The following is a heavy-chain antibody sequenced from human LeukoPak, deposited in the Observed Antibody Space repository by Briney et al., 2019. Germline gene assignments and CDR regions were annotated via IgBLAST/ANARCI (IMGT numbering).Heavy chain of an antibody. J-gene: IGHJ2*01. V-gene: IGHV1-18*01. D-gene: IGHD3-9*01. Sequence: GASVRLSCTASGYTFTSYGMSWVRQAPGKGLEWVSWISAYSGNTNYAETVKGRFTITRDTSKNTAYMEMRSLRSDDTAVYYCARGGACYDILSCYHTEWYFHHWRRGPRLTVP. CDR1: GYTFTSYG. CDR2: ISAYSGNT. CDR3: ARGGACYDILSCYHTEWYFHH.